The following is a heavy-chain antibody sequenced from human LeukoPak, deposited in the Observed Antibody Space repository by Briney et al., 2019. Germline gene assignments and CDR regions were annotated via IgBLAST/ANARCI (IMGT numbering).Heavy chain of an antibody. CDR1: GYTFTTAG. V-gene: IGHV1-18*01. CDR2: ISTYHGNT. Sequence: ASVKVSCKASGYTFTTAGIGWVRQAPGQVLEWMGWISTYHGNTNYAQKFQGRITLTEDTSTDTAYMELRSLSSEDTAVYYCATARVRLGELSLPEVRDDWGQGTLISVSS. D-gene: IGHD3-16*02. CDR3: ATARVRLGELSLPEVRDD. J-gene: IGHJ4*02.